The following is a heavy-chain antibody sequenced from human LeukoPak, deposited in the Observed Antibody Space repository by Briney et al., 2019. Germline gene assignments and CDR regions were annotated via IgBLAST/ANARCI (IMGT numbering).Heavy chain of an antibody. CDR1: GFTFSSYA. CDR2: ISGSGGST. J-gene: IGHJ4*02. D-gene: IGHD6-19*01. Sequence: GGSLRLSCAASGFTFSSYAMSWVRQAPGKGLEWVSAISGSGGSTYYADSVKGRFTISRDNSKNTLYLQMNSLRAEDTAAYYCAKEPYSSGWYGDYFDYWGQGTLVTVSS. V-gene: IGHV3-23*01. CDR3: AKEPYSSGWYGDYFDY.